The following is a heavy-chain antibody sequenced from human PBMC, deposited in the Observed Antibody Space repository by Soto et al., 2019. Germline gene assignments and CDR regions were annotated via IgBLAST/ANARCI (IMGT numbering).Heavy chain of an antibody. J-gene: IGHJ4*02. Sequence: QVQLQESGPGLVKPSQTLSLTCTVSGGSISSGGYYWSWLRQHPGKGLEWNGYIYYSGSTYYNPSLKSRVTIPVDTSKNQFSLKLSSVTAADTAVYYCASSPRGYYDSSGNFAYWGQGTLVTVSS. V-gene: IGHV4-31*03. CDR2: IYYSGST. CDR1: GGSISSGGYY. CDR3: ASSPRGYYDSSGNFAY. D-gene: IGHD3-22*01.